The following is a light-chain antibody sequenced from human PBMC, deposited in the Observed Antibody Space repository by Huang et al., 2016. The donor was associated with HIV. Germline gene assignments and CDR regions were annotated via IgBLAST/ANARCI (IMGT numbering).Light chain of an antibody. Sequence: DIQMTQSPSSLSVSVGDRVTITCRGSQNINNYLIWYQQRTGKDTNLLIFGASSLQNGCPSRFCGSGSGTVFTLNISSLQPDDFATYYCQQTSTAPMYSFGQGTELEIK. CDR2: GAS. V-gene: IGKV1-39*01. CDR3: QQTSTAPMYS. CDR1: QNINNY. J-gene: IGKJ2*03.